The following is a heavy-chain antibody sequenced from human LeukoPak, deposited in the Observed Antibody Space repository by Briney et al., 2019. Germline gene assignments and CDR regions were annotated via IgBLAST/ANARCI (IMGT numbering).Heavy chain of an antibody. J-gene: IGHJ4*02. Sequence: GGSLRLSCAASGFIVSNNYMSWVRQAPGKGLEGGSIIYSGGNTYYADSVKGRFTISRDNSKNTLYLQMNSLRAEDTAVYYCARVPAVAEGPYFDYWGQGTLVTVSS. CDR2: IYSGGNT. V-gene: IGHV3-53*01. CDR1: GFIVSNNY. CDR3: ARVPAVAEGPYFDY. D-gene: IGHD6-19*01.